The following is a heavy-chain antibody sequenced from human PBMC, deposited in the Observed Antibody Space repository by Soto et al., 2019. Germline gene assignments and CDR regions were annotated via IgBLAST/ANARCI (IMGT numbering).Heavy chain of an antibody. V-gene: IGHV3-23*01. CDR2: ISGSGGST. CDR1: GFTFSSYA. J-gene: IGHJ4*02. Sequence: GGSLSLSCAASGFTFSSYAMSWVRQAPGKGLEWVSAISGSGGSTYYADSVKSRFTISRDNSKNTLYVQMNSLRVEDTAVYYCAKARADYYDTSGYPVDFWGQGALVTVSS. CDR3: AKARADYYDTSGYPVDF. D-gene: IGHD3-22*01.